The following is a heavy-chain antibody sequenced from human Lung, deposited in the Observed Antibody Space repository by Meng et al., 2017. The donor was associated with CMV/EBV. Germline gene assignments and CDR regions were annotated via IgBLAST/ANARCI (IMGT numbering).Heavy chain of an antibody. D-gene: IGHD2-2*01. CDR3: ARDDCRGGYCSSTSYYYGMDV. V-gene: IGHV3-21*01. CDR1: GFTFSTYS. CDR2: ITSSSSYN. Sequence: GESLKISCAASGFTFSTYSMNWVRQAPGKGLEWVSSITSSSSYNYYADSVTGRFTISRDNTKNSLYLQMNSLRAEDTAVYFCARDDCRGGYCSSTSYYYGMDVWGQGTXVNFAS. J-gene: IGHJ6*02.